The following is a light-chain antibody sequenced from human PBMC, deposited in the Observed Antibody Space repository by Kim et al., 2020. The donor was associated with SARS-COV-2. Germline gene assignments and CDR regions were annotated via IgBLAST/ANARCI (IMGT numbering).Light chain of an antibody. V-gene: IGLV1-47*01. J-gene: IGLJ3*02. CDR3: AAWDDSLSGRV. CDR1: STNMGSNY. Sequence: GQRVTISWSESSTNMGSNYVYWYQQLPGTAPKRLIYRNNQRPSGVPDRFSGSKSGTSASLAISGLRSEDEADCYCAAWDDSLSGRVFGGGTQLTVL. CDR2: RNN.